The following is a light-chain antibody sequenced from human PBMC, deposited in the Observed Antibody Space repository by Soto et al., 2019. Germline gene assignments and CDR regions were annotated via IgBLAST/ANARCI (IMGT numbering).Light chain of an antibody. J-gene: IGLJ1*01. CDR3: SSYTTSSTPHYV. CDR1: SSDVGGYNS. CDR2: DVS. V-gene: IGLV2-14*03. Sequence: QSVLTQPASVSGSPGQSITLSCTGTSSDVGGYNSVSWYQHHPGKAPKLMIFDVSDRPSGVSSLFSGSKSGNTASLTISGLQAEDEADYYCSSYTTSSTPHYVFGPGTKVTVL.